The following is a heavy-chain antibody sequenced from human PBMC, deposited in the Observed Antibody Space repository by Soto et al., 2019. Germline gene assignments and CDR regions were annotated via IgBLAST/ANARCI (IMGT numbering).Heavy chain of an antibody. D-gene: IGHD6-13*01. CDR3: AGGAAAEEGGYYYYGMDV. CDR2: IYYSGST. CDR1: GGSISSGGYY. J-gene: IGHJ6*02. V-gene: IGHV4-31*03. Sequence: SETLSLTCTVSGGSISSGGYYWSWIRQHPGKGLEWIGYIYYSGSTYYNPSLKSRVTISVDTTKNQFSLKLSYVTSADTAVYYCAGGAAAEEGGYYYYGMDVWGQGTTVTVSS.